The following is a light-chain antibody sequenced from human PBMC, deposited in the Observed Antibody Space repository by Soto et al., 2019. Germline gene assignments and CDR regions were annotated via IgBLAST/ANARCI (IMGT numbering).Light chain of an antibody. CDR2: KAS. CDR3: QHYNSYSEA. V-gene: IGKV1-5*03. Sequence: EIQMTQSPSTLSVSVGDRVTITCRASQTISSWLAWYQQKPGQAPKLLIYKASTWNSGVPSRFSGSGSGTEFTLTISSLQPDDFAIYYCQHYNSYSEAFGQGTKVDIK. CDR1: QTISSW. J-gene: IGKJ1*01.